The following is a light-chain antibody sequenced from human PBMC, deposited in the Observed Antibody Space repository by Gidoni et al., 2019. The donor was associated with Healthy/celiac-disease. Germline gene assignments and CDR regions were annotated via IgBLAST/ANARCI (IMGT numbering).Light chain of an antibody. CDR1: ISDVGGYNY. CDR2: EVS. CDR3: SSYTSSSTVV. J-gene: IGLJ2*01. Sequence: QSALTQPASVSGSPGQSITISCTGTISDVGGYNYVSWYQQHPGKAPNLMIYEVSNRPSGVSNRFSGSKSGNTASLTISGLQAEDEADYYCSSYTSSSTVVFGGGTKLTVL. V-gene: IGLV2-14*01.